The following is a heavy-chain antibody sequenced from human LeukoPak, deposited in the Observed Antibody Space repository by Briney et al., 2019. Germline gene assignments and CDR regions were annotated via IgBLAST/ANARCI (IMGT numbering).Heavy chain of an antibody. CDR2: IKQDGSEK. J-gene: IGHJ4*02. CDR3: ARDKGGFSYGYDY. D-gene: IGHD5-18*01. V-gene: IGHV3-7*01. Sequence: PGGSLRLSCAASGFTFSSYWMSWVRQAPGKGLEWVANIKQDGSEKYYMDSVKGRFTISRDNAKNSLYLQMNSLRAEDTAVYYCARDKGGFSYGYDYWGQGTLVTVSS. CDR1: GFTFSSYW.